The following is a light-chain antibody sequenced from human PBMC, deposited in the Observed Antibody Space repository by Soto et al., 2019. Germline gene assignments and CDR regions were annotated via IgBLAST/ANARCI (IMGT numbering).Light chain of an antibody. CDR3: SSYTSSSTVV. V-gene: IGLV2-14*01. J-gene: IGLJ2*01. CDR2: EVS. CDR1: TRDVGGYNY. Sequence: QSARPKPASVFGFPGQPSTTPCPETTRDVGGYNYVSWYQQHPGKAPKLMIYEVSNRPSGVSNRFSGSKSGNTASLTISGLQAEDEADYYCSSYTSSSTVVFGGGTKLTVL.